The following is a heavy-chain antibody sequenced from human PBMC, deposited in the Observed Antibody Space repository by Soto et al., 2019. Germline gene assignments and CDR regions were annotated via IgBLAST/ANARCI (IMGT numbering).Heavy chain of an antibody. CDR2: LSSTGDIT. V-gene: IGHV3-23*01. CDR3: AKTLGTTMVRAGFAY. D-gene: IGHD3-10*01. Sequence: EVQLLESGGGLVQPGGSLRLSCTASGLRFSSFAMNWVRQAPGKGLEWVSGLSSTGDITYYAESLNSRVTVSRDNSKNTLTLQLTSLRAEDPPLYYLAKTLGTTMVRAGFAYSAAGAPVTSS. CDR1: GLRFSSFA. J-gene: IGHJ4*01.